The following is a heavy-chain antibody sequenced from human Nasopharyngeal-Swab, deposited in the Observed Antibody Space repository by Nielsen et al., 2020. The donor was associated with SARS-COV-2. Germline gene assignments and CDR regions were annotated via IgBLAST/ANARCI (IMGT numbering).Heavy chain of an antibody. CDR2: ISSSGNTL. CDR3: AREGYGDSSFYFDY. CDR1: GFTFSSYE. J-gene: IGHJ4*02. V-gene: IGHV3-48*03. Sequence: GESLKISCAASGFTFSSYEMNWVRQAPGKGLEWVSYISSSGNTLYCADSVKGRFTVSRDNAKNSLFLHLGSLRAEDTAVYYCAREGYGDSSFYFDYWGQGTLVTVSS. D-gene: IGHD4-17*01.